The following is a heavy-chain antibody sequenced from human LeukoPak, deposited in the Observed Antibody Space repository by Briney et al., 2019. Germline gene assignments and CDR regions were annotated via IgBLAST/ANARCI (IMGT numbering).Heavy chain of an antibody. J-gene: IGHJ4*02. V-gene: IGHV3-11*01. CDR2: ITRDNTI. CDR3: ARSGYFTSGSYADY. Sequence: GGSLRPSCSASGFTFSDYYMSWIRQAPGKGLEWIAYITRDNTIFYTDSVKGRFTISRDNAEKSLFLQMNSLRAEDTAMYYCARSGYFTSGSYADYWGQGTLVIVSS. D-gene: IGHD3-10*01. CDR1: GFTFSDYY.